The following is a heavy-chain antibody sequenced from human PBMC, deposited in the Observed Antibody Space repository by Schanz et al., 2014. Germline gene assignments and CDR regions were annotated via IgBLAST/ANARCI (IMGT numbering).Heavy chain of an antibody. D-gene: IGHD3-22*01. V-gene: IGHV3-23*04. Sequence: EVQLVESGGGLVQPGGSLRLSCSASGFTFSIYAMHWVRQAPGKGLLWVSSISGTGGDDTYYADSVKGRFTISRDNSKNTLFLQMNSLRVEDSAIYYCAKDISDTSGKDDYWGQGTLVTVSS. J-gene: IGHJ4*02. CDR3: AKDISDTSGKDDY. CDR1: GFTFSIYA. CDR2: ISGTGGDDT.